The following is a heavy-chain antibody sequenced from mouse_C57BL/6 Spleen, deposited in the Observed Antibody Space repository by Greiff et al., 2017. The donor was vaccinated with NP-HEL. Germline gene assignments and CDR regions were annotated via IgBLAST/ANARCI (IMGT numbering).Heavy chain of an antibody. V-gene: IGHV2-2*01. D-gene: IGHD2-12*01. Sequence: QVQLKESGPGLVQPSQSLSITCTVSGFSLTSYGVHWVRQSPGKGLEWLGVIWSGGSTDYNAAFISRLSISKDNSKSQVFFKMNSLQADDTAIYYCARNGNSYYSYWYFDVWGTGTTVTVSS. CDR2: IWSGGST. J-gene: IGHJ1*03. CDR3: ARNGNSYYSYWYFDV. CDR1: GFSLTSYG.